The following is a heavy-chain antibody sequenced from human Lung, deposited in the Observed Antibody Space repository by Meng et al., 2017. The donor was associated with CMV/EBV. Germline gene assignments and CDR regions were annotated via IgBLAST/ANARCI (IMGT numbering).Heavy chain of an antibody. J-gene: IGHJ4*02. V-gene: IGHV4-4*02. CDR1: GGSMSRTNW. CDR3: ARADKVRFDY. CDR2: IYHSGST. Sequence: ERLQESGPGLVKPSGTLSLTCAFSGGSMSRTNWWSWVRQPPGKGLGWIGEIYHSGSTNYNPSLKSRVSISVDKSKNQFSLKLSSVTAADTAVYYCARADKVRFDYWGQGTLVTVSS.